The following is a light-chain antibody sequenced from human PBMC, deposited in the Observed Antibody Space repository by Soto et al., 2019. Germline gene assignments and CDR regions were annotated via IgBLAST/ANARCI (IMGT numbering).Light chain of an antibody. CDR1: QSVSSN. CDR3: QHYNNWPSIT. Sequence: EIVMTQSPATLSVSPGERATLSCRASQSVSSNLAWYQQKPGQAPSLLIYGASTRATGIPARLSGSGSGTEFTLTISSLQSEDFAVYYCQHYNNWPSITFGQGTRLEIK. CDR2: GAS. V-gene: IGKV3-15*01. J-gene: IGKJ5*01.